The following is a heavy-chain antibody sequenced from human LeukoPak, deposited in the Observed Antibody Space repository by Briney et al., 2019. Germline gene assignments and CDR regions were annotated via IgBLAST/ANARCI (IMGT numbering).Heavy chain of an antibody. J-gene: IGHJ4*02. Sequence: PSETLSLTCTVSGYSISSGYYWGWIRQPPGKGLEWIGSIYHSGSTYYNPSLKSRVTISVDTSKNQFSLKLSSVTAADTAVYYCARGPGYSTLDYFDYWGQGTLVTVSS. V-gene: IGHV4-38-2*02. CDR3: ARGPGYSTLDYFDY. CDR1: GYSISSGYY. CDR2: IYHSGST. D-gene: IGHD6-13*01.